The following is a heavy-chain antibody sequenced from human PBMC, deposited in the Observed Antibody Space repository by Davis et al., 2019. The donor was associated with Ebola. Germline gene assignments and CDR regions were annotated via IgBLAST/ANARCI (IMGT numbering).Heavy chain of an antibody. CDR2: INWNSGNV. CDR3: VRAAAYCDSTNCYTSYYFDY. CDR1: GFTFDDYV. D-gene: IGHD2-2*02. J-gene: IGHJ4*02. V-gene: IGHV3-9*01. Sequence: GGSLRLSCAASGFTFDDYVMHWVRQGPGKGLEWVSSINWNSGNVAYVDSVKGRFTISRDNARNSLYLQMNSLRAEDTALYYCVRAAAYCDSTNCYTSYYFDYWGQGTLVTVSS.